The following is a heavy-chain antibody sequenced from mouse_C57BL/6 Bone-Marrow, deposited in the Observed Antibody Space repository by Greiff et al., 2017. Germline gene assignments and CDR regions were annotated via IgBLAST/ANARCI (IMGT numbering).Heavy chain of an antibody. CDR1: GFTFSSYG. CDR3: ARQSEAMDY. Sequence: EVQLVESGGDLVKPGGSLKLSCAASGFTFSSYGMSWVRQTPDKRLEWVATISSGGSYTYYPDSVKGRFTISRDNAKNTLYLQMSSLKSEDTAMYYCARQSEAMDYLGQGTSVTVSS. CDR2: ISSGGSYT. V-gene: IGHV5-6*01. J-gene: IGHJ4*01.